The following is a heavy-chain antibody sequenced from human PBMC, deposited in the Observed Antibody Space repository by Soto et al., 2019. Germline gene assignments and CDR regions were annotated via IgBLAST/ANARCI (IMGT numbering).Heavy chain of an antibody. CDR2: IYYSGST. V-gene: IGHV4-59*01. D-gene: IGHD3-22*01. CDR1: GGSTSSYY. J-gene: IGHJ4*02. Sequence: SETLSLTCSVSGGSTSSYYWSWIRQPPGKGLEWIGYIYYSGSTDYSPSLKSRVTISVDTSKNHFSLKLSSVTAADTAVYYCARSRGGYFYYWGQGTLVTVSS. CDR3: ARSRGGYFYY.